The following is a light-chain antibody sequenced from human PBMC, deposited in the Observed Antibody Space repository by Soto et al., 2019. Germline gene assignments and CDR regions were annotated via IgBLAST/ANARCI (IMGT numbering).Light chain of an antibody. CDR3: SSYTSTDGWV. CDR1: SSDVGRYPY. CDR2: DVS. V-gene: IGLV2-14*01. Sequence: QSALTQPASVSGSPGQSITISCTGTSSDVGRYPYVSWYQQHPANGPKLIIYDVSDRPSGVSNRFSGSKSDNTAALTISGLQADDEAEYYCSSYTSTDGWVFGGGTQLTVL. J-gene: IGLJ3*02.